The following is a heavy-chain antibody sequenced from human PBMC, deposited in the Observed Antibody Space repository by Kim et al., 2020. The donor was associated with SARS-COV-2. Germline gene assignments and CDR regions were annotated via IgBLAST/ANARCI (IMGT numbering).Heavy chain of an antibody. CDR3: ARSITIFGVVTYFDY. J-gene: IGHJ4*02. Sequence: SQTLSLTCAISGDSVSSNSAAWNWLRQSPSRGLEWLGRTYYRSKWYNDYAVSVKSRITINPDTSKNQFSLQLNSVTPEDTAVYYCARSITIFGVVTYFDYWGQGTLVTVSS. CDR2: TYYRSKWYN. D-gene: IGHD3-3*01. CDR1: GDSVSSNSAA. V-gene: IGHV6-1*01.